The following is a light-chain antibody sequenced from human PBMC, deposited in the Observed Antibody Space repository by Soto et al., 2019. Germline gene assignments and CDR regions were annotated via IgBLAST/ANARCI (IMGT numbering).Light chain of an antibody. CDR3: QQTFNTPIT. CDR1: QTVRTY. Sequence: DIQMTQSPSSLSASVGDRVTITCRASQTVRTYLNWYQQKPGKAPTLLVYAASTLGSAVPPRFTGAGSETDFTLTISGLQPEDFATYYCQQTFNTPITFGHGTRLE. J-gene: IGKJ5*01. CDR2: AAS. V-gene: IGKV1-39*01.